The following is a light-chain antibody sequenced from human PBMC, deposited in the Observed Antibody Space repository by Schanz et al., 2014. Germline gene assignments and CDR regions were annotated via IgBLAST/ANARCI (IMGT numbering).Light chain of an antibody. V-gene: IGLV2-11*01. CDR1: SSDVGGYNY. CDR2: EVS. J-gene: IGLJ2*01. Sequence: QSALTQPASVSGSPGQSITISCTGTSSDVGGYNYVSWYQQHPGKAPKLMIYEVSKRPSGVPDRFSGSKSGTSASLAISGLQSDDETDYYCCSYAGSYTLVFGGGTKVTVL. CDR3: CSYAGSYTLV.